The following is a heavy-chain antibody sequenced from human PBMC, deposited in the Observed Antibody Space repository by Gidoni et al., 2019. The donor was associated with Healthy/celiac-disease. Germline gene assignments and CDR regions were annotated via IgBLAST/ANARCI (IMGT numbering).Heavy chain of an antibody. V-gene: IGHV3-7*03. D-gene: IGHD3-10*01. CDR2: IKKDGSEK. J-gene: IGHJ4*02. CDR3: ARDHQLYYGSGRYTY. Sequence: EVQLVESGGGLVQPGGSLRLSCAASGFTFRSYWMSWVRQAPGKGLEWVANIKKDGSEKYYVDSVKGRFTISRDNAKNSLYLQMNSLRAEDTAVYYCARDHQLYYGSGRYTYWGQGTLVTVSS. CDR1: GFTFRSYW.